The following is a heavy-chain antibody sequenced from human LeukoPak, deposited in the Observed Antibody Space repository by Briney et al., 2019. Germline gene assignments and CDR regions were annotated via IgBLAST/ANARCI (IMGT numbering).Heavy chain of an antibody. Sequence: GGSLRLSCSASGFAFSSYAMHWVRQAPGKGLEYFSAISSNGGSTYYADSVKGRFTISRDNSKNTLYLQMSSLRAEDTAVYYCVKDRRRDCSGGSCFRSGFDYWGQGTLVTVSS. CDR1: GFAFSSYA. CDR2: ISSNGGST. V-gene: IGHV3-64D*06. J-gene: IGHJ4*02. D-gene: IGHD2-15*01. CDR3: VKDRRRDCSGGSCFRSGFDY.